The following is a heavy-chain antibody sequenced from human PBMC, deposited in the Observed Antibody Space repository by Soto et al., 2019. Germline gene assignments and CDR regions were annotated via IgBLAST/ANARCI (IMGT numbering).Heavy chain of an antibody. J-gene: IGHJ5*02. D-gene: IGHD6-6*01. Sequence: ASVKVSCKASGFSFTGYYIHWLRQAPGQGLEWMGWINAHSGGTEYAQKFQGGVTLTRDTSIATAYLTLTSLTSDDTALYYCAKDLTRQLAYWLDPWGQGTQVTVSS. V-gene: IGHV1-2*02. CDR1: GFSFTGYY. CDR2: INAHSGGT. CDR3: AKDLTRQLAYWLDP.